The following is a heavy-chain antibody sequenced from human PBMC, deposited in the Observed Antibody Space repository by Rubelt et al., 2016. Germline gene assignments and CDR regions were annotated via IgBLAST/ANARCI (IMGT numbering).Heavy chain of an antibody. J-gene: IGHJ4*02. CDR3: SRPDGVGTTWY. D-gene: IGHD1-26*01. Sequence: QLQLQESGPGLVKPSETLSLTCTVSGGSISSSSYYWGWIRQPPGKGLEWIGSVYYSGSTYYNPSLKSRVTISIDTSKNQFSRMLGAVTAADTAVYYCSRPDGVGTTWYWGQGTLGTVSS. CDR2: VYYSGST. V-gene: IGHV4-39*01. CDR1: GGSISSSSYY.